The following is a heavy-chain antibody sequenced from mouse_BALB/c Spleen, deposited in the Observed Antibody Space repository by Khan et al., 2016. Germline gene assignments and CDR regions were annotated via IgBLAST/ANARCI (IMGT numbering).Heavy chain of an antibody. CDR3: AESTMGFAY. J-gene: IGHJ3*01. CDR2: INTNTGEP. V-gene: IGHV9-3*02. D-gene: IGHD2-1*01. Sequence: QIQLVQSGPELKQPGETVKISCKASGYTFTNYGMNWVKQAPGKGLKWMGWINTNTGEPTYAEEFKGRFAFSLETSASTPYLQINKLKNEDTATYYCAESTMGFAYWGQGTLVTVSA. CDR1: GYTFTNYG.